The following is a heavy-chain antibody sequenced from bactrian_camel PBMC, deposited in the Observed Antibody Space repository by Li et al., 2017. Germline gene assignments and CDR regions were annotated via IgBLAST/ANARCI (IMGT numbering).Heavy chain of an antibody. V-gene: IGHV3S53*01. J-gene: IGHJ4*01. Sequence: HVQLVESGPGSALAGESLTLSCAASGYTKRDYCMAWFRQAPGKEREGLAATSSNGLTSYADSVKGRFTISKDNAKNTLFLQMNDLRPEDTAMYYCTADRIPCGPLSWSDEDAYDHRGQGTQVTVS. CDR3: TADRIPCGPLSWSDEDAYDH. CDR2: TSSNGLT. CDR1: GYTKRDYC. D-gene: IGHD3*01.